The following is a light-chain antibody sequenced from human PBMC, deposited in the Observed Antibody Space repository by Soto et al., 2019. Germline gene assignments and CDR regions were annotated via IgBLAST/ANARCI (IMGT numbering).Light chain of an antibody. Sequence: EIVLTQSPGTLSLSPGERATLSCRASQSVSGSSLAWYQQRSGQATRLLIYGASTRATGIPDRFSGSGSGTDFTLTISRLEPEDFAVYYCHQYGSSPPLTFGQGTK. CDR3: HQYGSSPPLT. CDR2: GAS. CDR1: QSVSGSS. J-gene: IGKJ1*01. V-gene: IGKV3-20*01.